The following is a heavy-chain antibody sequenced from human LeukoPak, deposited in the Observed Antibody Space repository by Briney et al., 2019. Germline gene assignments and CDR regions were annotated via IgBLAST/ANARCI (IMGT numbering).Heavy chain of an antibody. CDR1: GFIFSSSE. D-gene: IGHD6-19*01. V-gene: IGHV3-48*03. Sequence: GGSLRLSCAASGFIFSSSEMNWVRQAPGKGLEWVSHISSRGDTVLYADSVKGRYTISRDSGTRSLYLQMNSLRAEDSGVYYCATGSVAPRIHYSNGWFGYWGQGTLVTVSS. J-gene: IGHJ4*02. CDR3: ATGSVAPRIHYSNGWFGY. CDR2: ISSRGDTV.